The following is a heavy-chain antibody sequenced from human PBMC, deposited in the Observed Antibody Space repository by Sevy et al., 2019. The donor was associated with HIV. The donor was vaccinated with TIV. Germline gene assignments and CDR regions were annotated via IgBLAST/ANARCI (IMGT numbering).Heavy chain of an antibody. CDR2: IYTSGST. Sequence: SETLSLTYTVSGGSISSYYWSWIRQPAGKGLEWIGRIYTSGSTNYNPSLKSRVTMSVDTSKNQFSLKLSSVTAADTAVYYCARDTERYKVVPGYGMDVWGQGTTVTVSS. J-gene: IGHJ6*02. CDR3: ARDTERYKVVPGYGMDV. D-gene: IGHD2-2*01. V-gene: IGHV4-4*07. CDR1: GGSISSYY.